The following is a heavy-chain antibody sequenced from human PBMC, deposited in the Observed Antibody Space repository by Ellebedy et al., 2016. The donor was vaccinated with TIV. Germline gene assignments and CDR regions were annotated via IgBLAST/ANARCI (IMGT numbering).Heavy chain of an antibody. CDR2: MNPNSGNT. CDR1: GYTFTSYD. CDR3: ARGNNWNDSYYGMDF. J-gene: IGHJ6*02. Sequence: ASVKVSXXASGYTFTSYDINWVRQATGQGLEWMGWMNPNSGNTGYAQKFQGRVTMTRNTSISTAYMELSSLRSEDTAVYYCARGNNWNDSYYGMDFWGQGTTVTVSS. D-gene: IGHD1-20*01. V-gene: IGHV1-8*01.